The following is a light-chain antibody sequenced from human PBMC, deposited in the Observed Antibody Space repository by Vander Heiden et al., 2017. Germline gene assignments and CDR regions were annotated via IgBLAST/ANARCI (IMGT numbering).Light chain of an antibody. Sequence: QSVLTQPPSVPGAPGQTVTITCTGSSSNIGAGYDIHWYQHLPGTAPKLLIYGNSNRPSGVPDRFSGSKSGTSASLAITGLQAEDEADYYCQSYDSLSGSGVFGGGTKLTVL. CDR1: SSNIGAGYD. V-gene: IGLV1-40*01. J-gene: IGLJ3*02. CDR3: QSYDSLSGSGV. CDR2: GNS.